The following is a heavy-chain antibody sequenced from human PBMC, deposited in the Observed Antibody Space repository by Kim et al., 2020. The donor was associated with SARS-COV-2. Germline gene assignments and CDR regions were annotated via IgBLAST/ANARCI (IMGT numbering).Heavy chain of an antibody. CDR3: ARVDSRGNFVPIDN. V-gene: IGHV3-7*03. J-gene: IGHJ4*02. Sequence: GGSLRLSCAASGFMFSSHYMSWVRQAAGKGLEWVANIDQNGSAKYYVDSVKGRFTISRDNAKNSLYLQMNSLRAEDTAVYYCARVDSRGNFVPIDNWGQGTLVTVSS. D-gene: IGHD4-4*01. CDR1: GFMFSSHY. CDR2: IDQNGSAK.